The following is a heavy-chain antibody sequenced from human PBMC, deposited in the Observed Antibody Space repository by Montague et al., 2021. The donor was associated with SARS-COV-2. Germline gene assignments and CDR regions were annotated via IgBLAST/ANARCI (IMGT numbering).Heavy chain of an antibody. V-gene: IGHV1-18*01. CDR2: INTYNGDT. CDR3: ARADSSGYLWYFDY. CDR1: GYTFTTYG. J-gene: IGHJ4*02. D-gene: IGHD3-22*01. Sequence: SVKVSCKASGYTFTTYGITWVRQAPGQGLEWMGWINTYNGDTVYAQKFQGRVTMTSDTSTSTAYMELRSLRSDDSAVFYCARADSSGYLWYFDYWGQGTLGTVST.